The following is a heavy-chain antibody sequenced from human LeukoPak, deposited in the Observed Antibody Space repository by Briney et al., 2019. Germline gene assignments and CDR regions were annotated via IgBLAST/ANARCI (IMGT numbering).Heavy chain of an antibody. CDR3: AKIVHCSSTSCYADDFDY. CDR1: GFTFDDYA. CDR2: ISGDGGST. D-gene: IGHD2-2*01. V-gene: IGHV3-43*02. J-gene: IGHJ4*02. Sequence: GRSLRLSCAASGFTFDDYAMHWVRQAPGKGLEWVSLISGDGGSTYYADSVKGRFTISRDNSKNSLYLQMNSLRTEDTALYYCAKIVHCSSTSCYADDFDYWGQGTLVTVSS.